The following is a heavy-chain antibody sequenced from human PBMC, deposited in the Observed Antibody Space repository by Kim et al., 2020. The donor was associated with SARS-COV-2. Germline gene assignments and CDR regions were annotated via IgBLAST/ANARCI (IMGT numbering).Heavy chain of an antibody. D-gene: IGHD3-9*01. V-gene: IGHV3-30*01. Sequence: YADSVKGRFTISRDNPKNTLYLQMTGLRAEDTAVYYCARNHRRYFDWLLVWGQGTLVTVSS. J-gene: IGHJ4*02. CDR3: ARNHRRYFDWLLV.